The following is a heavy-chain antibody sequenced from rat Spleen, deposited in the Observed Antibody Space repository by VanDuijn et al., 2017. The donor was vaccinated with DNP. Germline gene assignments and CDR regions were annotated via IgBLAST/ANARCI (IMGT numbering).Heavy chain of an antibody. V-gene: IGHV5-20*01. CDR3: TTDFERGY. Sequence: EVHLVESGGGLVQPGRSLKLSCAASGFTFSSFPMAWVRQIPMKGLEWVATISYDGSRTYYRDSVRGRFTISRDKAKSTLFLQMDSLRSEETATYYCTTDFERGYWGQGVMVTVSS. CDR1: GFTFSSFP. CDR2: ISYDGSRT. J-gene: IGHJ2*01. D-gene: IGHD1-11*01.